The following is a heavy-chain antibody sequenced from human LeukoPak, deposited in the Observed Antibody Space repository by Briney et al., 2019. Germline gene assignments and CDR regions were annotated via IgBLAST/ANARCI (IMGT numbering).Heavy chain of an antibody. V-gene: IGHV4-34*01. Sequence: SETLSLTCAVYGGSFSGYYWTWIRQTPEKGLEWIGEMNPSGSTNYNPSRKSRVTIPVATSKNQFSLELSSVTAADTAVYYCARGRQDVTMIVVVMTAVSYYLDVWGKGTTVTVS. CDR3: ARGRQDVTMIVVVMTAVSYYLDV. J-gene: IGHJ6*03. CDR1: GGSFSGYY. CDR2: MNPSGST. D-gene: IGHD3-22*01.